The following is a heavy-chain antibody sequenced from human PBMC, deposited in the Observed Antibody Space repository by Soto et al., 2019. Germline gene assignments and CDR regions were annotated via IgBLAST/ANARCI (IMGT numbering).Heavy chain of an antibody. CDR3: ARESEDLTSNFDY. Sequence: LRLSCAASGFTFTRYSMNWVRQAPGKGLEWVSSISSTTNYIYYGDSMKGRFTISRDNAKNSLYLEMNSLRAEDTAVYYCARESEDLTSNFDYGGQGTLVTVSS. CDR2: ISSTTNYI. CDR1: GFTFTRYS. V-gene: IGHV3-21*06. J-gene: IGHJ4*02.